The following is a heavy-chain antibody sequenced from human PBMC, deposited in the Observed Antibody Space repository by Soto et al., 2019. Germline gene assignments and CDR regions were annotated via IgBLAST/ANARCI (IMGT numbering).Heavy chain of an antibody. J-gene: IGHJ6*02. CDR3: ARDEDRVRLRGNDYSAMDV. Sequence: QVQLVQSGAEVMQPGSSVRVSCKASGGTFSTSAISWVRQAPGHALEWMGGIIPIFGTADYAPKFQGRVTITAAESTSTAYLVMGGLGSEHTAVYFCARDEDRVRLRGNDYSAMDVWGQVATVSASS. D-gene: IGHD5-12*01. CDR1: GGTFSTSA. CDR2: IIPIFGTA. V-gene: IGHV1-69*12.